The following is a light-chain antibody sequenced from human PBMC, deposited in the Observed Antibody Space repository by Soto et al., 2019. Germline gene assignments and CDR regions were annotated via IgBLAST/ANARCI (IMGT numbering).Light chain of an antibody. Sequence: QSVLTQPPSVSGAPGQRVTISCTGSSSNIGAGYDVHWYQQLPGTAPKLLIYANSNRPSGVPDRFSGSKSGTSASLAITGLQAEDEAYYYCQSYDSSLSGSYVFGTGTKVTVL. CDR1: SSNIGAGYD. V-gene: IGLV1-40*01. CDR2: ANS. J-gene: IGLJ1*01. CDR3: QSYDSSLSGSYV.